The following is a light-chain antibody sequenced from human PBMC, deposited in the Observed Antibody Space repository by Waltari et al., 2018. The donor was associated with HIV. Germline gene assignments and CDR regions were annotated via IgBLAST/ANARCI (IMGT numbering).Light chain of an antibody. J-gene: IGLJ2*01. Sequence: QSALTQPPSASGSPGQSVTISCTGTSSDVGGYNYASWYQQHPGKAPKLMIYEVSKRRSGVPVRFSGSKSGNTASLTVSGLQVEDEADYYCSAYAGSSNVLFGGGTKLTVL. CDR1: SSDVGGYNY. CDR2: EVS. V-gene: IGLV2-8*01. CDR3: SAYAGSSNVL.